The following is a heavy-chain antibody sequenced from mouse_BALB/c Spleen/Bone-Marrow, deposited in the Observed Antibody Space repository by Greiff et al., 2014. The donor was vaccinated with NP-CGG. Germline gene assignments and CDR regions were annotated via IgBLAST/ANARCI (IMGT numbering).Heavy chain of an antibody. CDR2: IAPGSGST. J-gene: IGHJ1*01. CDR1: GYTFTNYW. V-gene: IGHV1S41*01. Sequence: DLVKPGASVKLSCKASGYTFTNYWINWIKQRPGQGLEWIGRIAPGSGSTYYNEMFKGKTPLTVDTSSSTAYIQLSSLSSEDSDVYFCARERYGYDGWYFDVWGAGTTVTVSS. D-gene: IGHD2-2*01. CDR3: ARERYGYDGWYFDV.